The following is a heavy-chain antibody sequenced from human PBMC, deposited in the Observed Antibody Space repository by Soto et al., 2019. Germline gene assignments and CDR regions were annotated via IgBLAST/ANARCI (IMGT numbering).Heavy chain of an antibody. CDR1: DGYGGSRNDC. D-gene: IGHD2-2*01. J-gene: IGHJ4*02. Sequence: SEILSLTYTVSDGYGGSRNDCWSWIKQPPGKGLEWIGHFDHNGRTKYIPSLKSRVTISADMSKNQFSQKLKAVTAADTAVYYCASDRVISGATFDYWGPGTLVTVSS. CDR3: ASDRVISGATFDY. CDR2: FDHNGRT. V-gene: IGHV4-61*01.